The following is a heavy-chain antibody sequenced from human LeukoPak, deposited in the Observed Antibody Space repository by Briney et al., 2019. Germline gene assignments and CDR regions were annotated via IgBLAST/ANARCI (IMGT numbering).Heavy chain of an antibody. D-gene: IGHD2-2*01. CDR3: AKDLGYCSSTSCFDY. Sequence: GGSLRLSCAASGFTFSSYDMHWVRQAPGKGLEWVAFIRYDGSNKYYADSVKGRFTISRGSSKNTLYLQMNSLRAEDTAVYYCAKDLGYCSSTSCFDYWGQGTLVTVSS. CDR2: IRYDGSNK. J-gene: IGHJ4*02. V-gene: IGHV3-30*02. CDR1: GFTFSSYD.